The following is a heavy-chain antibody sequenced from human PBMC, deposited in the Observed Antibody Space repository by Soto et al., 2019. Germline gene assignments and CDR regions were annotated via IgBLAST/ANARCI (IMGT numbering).Heavy chain of an antibody. V-gene: IGHV4-39*01. Sequence: SETLSLTCTVSGGSISSSSYYWGWIRQPPGKGMDLIVIFFFIGSIFYIPSLKSLVTMSVDTSNNLFSLKLSSVTAADTAVYYCARLHGYCISTSCYGYYGMDVWGQGTTVTVSS. CDR3: ARLHGYCISTSCYGYYGMDV. CDR1: GGSISSSSYY. CDR2: FFFIGSI. D-gene: IGHD2-2*01. J-gene: IGHJ6*02.